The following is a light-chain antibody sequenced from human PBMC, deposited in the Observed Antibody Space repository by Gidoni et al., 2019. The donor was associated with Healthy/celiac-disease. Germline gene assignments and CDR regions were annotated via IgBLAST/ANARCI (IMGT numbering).Light chain of an antibody. Sequence: ELVFTQSPATLSLSPGERATLSCRASQSVSSYLAWYQQKPGQAPRLLIYDASNRATGIPARFSGSGSGTDFTLTISSLEPEDFAVYYCQQRSNWPPSTFGGGTKVEIK. CDR1: QSVSSY. J-gene: IGKJ4*01. V-gene: IGKV3-11*01. CDR3: QQRSNWPPST. CDR2: DAS.